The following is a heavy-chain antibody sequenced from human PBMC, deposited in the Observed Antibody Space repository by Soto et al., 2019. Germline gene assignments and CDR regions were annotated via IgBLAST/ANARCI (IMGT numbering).Heavy chain of an antibody. J-gene: IGHJ4*02. CDR2: ISGSGGST. CDR1: GFNFSSYA. D-gene: IGHD3-3*01. V-gene: IGHV3-23*01. Sequence: EVQLLESGGGLVQPGGSLRLSCAASGFNFSSYAMSWVRQAPGKGLEWVSAISGSGGSTYYADSVKGRFTISRDNSKNTLYLQMNSLRAEDTAVYYCAKARAQYYDFWSGYPVDYWGQGTLVTVSS. CDR3: AKARAQYYDFWSGYPVDY.